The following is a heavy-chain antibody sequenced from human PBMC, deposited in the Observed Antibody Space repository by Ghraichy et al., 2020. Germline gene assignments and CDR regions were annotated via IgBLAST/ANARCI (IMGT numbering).Heavy chain of an antibody. CDR2: INHSGST. V-gene: IGHV4-34*01. D-gene: IGHD5-12*01. CDR3: ARGQGRWLRSFDY. J-gene: IGHJ4*01. CDR1: GGSFSGYY. Sequence: SQTLSLTCAVHGGSFSGYYWGWFRQPPGKGLEWIGEINHSGSTNYNPSLKSRVTISVDTSKNQFSLKLSSVTAADTAVYYCARGQGRWLRSFDYSGPVTLV.